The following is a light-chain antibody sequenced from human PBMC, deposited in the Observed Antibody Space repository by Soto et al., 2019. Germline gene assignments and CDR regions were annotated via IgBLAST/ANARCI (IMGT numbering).Light chain of an antibody. J-gene: IGLJ2*01. V-gene: IGLV1-40*01. CDR2: GNS. CDR3: QSYDSSLRGGV. Sequence: FVLTQPPSVSGAPGQRVTISCTGSSSNIGAGYDVHWYQQLPGTAPKLLIYGNSNRPSGVPDRFSGSKSGTSASLAITGLQAEAEADYYCQSYDSSLRGGVFGGGTKLTVL. CDR1: SSNIGAGYD.